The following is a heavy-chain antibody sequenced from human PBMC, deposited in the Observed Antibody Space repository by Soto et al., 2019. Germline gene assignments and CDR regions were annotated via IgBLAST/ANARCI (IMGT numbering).Heavy chain of an antibody. D-gene: IGHD3-10*02. Sequence: QEQLVESGGGVVQPGRSLILSCLVSGFTFSTDGMHWVRKAPGKGLGCVAGVSFDGSQKYTTDSVKGRVTISRDNSQNPLPLQMNDPGPDDTAWHFRAKAMFHMGMVFALWGEGTLVTVSS. V-gene: IGHV3-30*18. CDR3: AKAMFHMGMVFAL. CDR1: GFTFSTDG. CDR2: VSFDGSQK. J-gene: IGHJ4*02.